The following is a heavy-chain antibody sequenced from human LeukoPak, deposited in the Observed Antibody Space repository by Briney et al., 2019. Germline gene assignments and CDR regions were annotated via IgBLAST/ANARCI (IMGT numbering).Heavy chain of an antibody. CDR1: GFTFSSYW. CDR2: INSYGSST. V-gene: IGHV3-74*01. D-gene: IGHD3-16*02. J-gene: IGHJ6*04. Sequence: GGSLRLFCAASGFTFSSYWMHWVRQATGKGLVWVSRINSYGSSTSYADSVKGRFTISRDNAKNTLYLQMNSLRAEDTAVYYCARDSEGVGDYVWGSYRPGGYYYGMDVWGKGTTVTVSS. CDR3: ARDSEGVGDYVWGSYRPGGYYYGMDV.